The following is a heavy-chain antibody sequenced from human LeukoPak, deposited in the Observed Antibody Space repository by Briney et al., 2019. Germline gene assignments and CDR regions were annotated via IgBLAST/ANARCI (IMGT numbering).Heavy chain of an antibody. CDR2: ISRSGGST. Sequence: GGSLRLSCAASGFTFSSYSMNWVRQAPGKGLEWVASISRSGGSTYYADYVKGRFTISSDNSKNTLYLQMNSLRAEDTAVYYCAKDPARTYCGGDCYPAGNWFDPGGQGTLVTVSS. CDR3: AKDPARTYCGGDCYPAGNWFDP. D-gene: IGHD2-21*02. V-gene: IGHV3-23*01. J-gene: IGHJ5*02. CDR1: GFTFSSYS.